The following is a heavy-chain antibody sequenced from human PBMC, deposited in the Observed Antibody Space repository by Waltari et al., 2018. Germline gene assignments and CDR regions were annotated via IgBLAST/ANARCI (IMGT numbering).Heavy chain of an antibody. V-gene: IGHV4-30-4*08. J-gene: IGHJ3*02. CDR1: GGSISSGDYY. D-gene: IGHD3-3*01. CDR3: AREVPPTIDFWSGQGAFDI. Sequence: QVQLQESGPGLVKPSQTLSLTCTVSGGSISSGDYYWSWIRQPPGKGLEWIGYIYYSGSTYYNPSLKSRVTISVDTSKNQFSLKLSSVTAADTAVYYCAREVPPTIDFWSGQGAFDIWGQGTMVTVSS. CDR2: IYYSGST.